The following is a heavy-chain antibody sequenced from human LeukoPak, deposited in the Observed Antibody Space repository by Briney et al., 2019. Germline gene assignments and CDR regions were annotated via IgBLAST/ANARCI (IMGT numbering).Heavy chain of an antibody. V-gene: IGHV3-23*01. D-gene: IGHD3-22*01. CDR1: GFTFNSYA. Sequence: PGGSLRLSCAASGFTFNSYAMSWVRQAPGKGLEWVSVITVSGGSTYYVDSVKGRFTISRDNSKNTLYLQTNSLRAEDTAVYYCAKDTPGGYYYDSSGYYFGDYWGQGTLVTVSS. J-gene: IGHJ4*02. CDR2: ITVSGGST. CDR3: AKDTPGGYYYDSSGYYFGDY.